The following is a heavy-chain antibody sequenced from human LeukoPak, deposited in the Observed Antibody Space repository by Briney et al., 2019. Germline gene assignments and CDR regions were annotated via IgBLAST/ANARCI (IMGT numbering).Heavy chain of an antibody. CDR2: ISSNGGST. CDR3: ARGVTVVTPYAFDI. CDR1: GFTFSSSA. J-gene: IGHJ3*02. V-gene: IGHV3-64*01. D-gene: IGHD4-23*01. Sequence: GRSLRLSCAASGFTFSSSAMHWVRQAPGKGLEYVSAISSNGGSTYYANSVKGRFTISRDNSKNTLYLQMGSLRAEDMAVYYCARGVTVVTPYAFDIWGQGTMVTVSS.